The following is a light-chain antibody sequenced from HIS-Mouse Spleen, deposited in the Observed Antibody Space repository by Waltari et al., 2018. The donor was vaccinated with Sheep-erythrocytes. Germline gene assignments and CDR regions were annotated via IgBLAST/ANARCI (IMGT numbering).Light chain of an antibody. V-gene: IGLV2-11*01. CDR2: DVS. CDR1: SSHVGGYNY. Sequence: QSALTQPRPVSGSPGQSVTIPCTGTSSHVGGYNYVPWYQQHPGKAPKLMIYDVSKRPSGVPDRFSGSKSGNTASRTISGLQAEDEADYYCCSYAGSYNHVFATGTKVTVL. CDR3: CSYAGSYNHV. J-gene: IGLJ1*01.